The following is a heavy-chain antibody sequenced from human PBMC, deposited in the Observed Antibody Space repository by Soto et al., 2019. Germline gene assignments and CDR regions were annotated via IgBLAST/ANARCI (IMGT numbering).Heavy chain of an antibody. CDR3: AKDLGYSYGYGPVDY. D-gene: IGHD5-18*01. V-gene: IGHV3-23*01. J-gene: IGHJ4*02. CDR1: GFTLSSYA. Sequence: EVQLLESGGGLVQPGGSLRLTCAASGFTLSSYAMSWVRQAPGKGLEWVSAISASGGSTYYADSVKGRFTISRDNSKNTLYLQMNSLRAEDTAVYYCAKDLGYSYGYGPVDYWGQGTLVTVSS. CDR2: ISASGGST.